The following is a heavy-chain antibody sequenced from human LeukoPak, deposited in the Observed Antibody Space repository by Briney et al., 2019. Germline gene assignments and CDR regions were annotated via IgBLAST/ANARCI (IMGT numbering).Heavy chain of an antibody. J-gene: IGHJ3*02. D-gene: IGHD6-19*01. CDR1: GGSISSSSYY. CDR2: IYYSGST. Sequence: SETLSLTCTVSGGSISSSSYYWGWIRQPPGKGLEWIGSIYYSGSTYYNPSLKSRVTISVDTSKNQFSLKLSSVTAADTAVYYCARTRRIAVAGGWSFDIWGQGTMVTVSS. CDR3: ARTRRIAVAGGWSFDI. V-gene: IGHV4-39*07.